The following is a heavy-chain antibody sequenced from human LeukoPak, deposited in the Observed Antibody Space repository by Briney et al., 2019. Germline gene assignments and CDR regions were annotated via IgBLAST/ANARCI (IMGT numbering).Heavy chain of an antibody. J-gene: IGHJ4*02. V-gene: IGHV4-31*03. CDR1: GGSISSGGYY. Sequence: SETLSLTCTVSGGSISSGGYYWSWIRQHPGKGLEWIGYIYYSGSTNYNPSLKSRVTISVDTSKNQFSLKLSSVTAADTAVYYRARGDTAMGLDYWGQGTLVTVSS. CDR3: ARGDTAMGLDY. D-gene: IGHD5-18*01. CDR2: IYYSGST.